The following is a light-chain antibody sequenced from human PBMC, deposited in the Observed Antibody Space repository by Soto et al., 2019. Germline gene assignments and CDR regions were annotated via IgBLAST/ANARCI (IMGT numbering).Light chain of an antibody. CDR2: DAS. J-gene: IGKJ4*01. V-gene: IGKV1-5*01. CDR3: QKCKVAPFT. CDR1: QSISSW. Sequence: IQMKQSPSTLSASVGDRVTITCRASQSISSWLAWYQQKPGKAPKLLIYDASSLESGVPSRFSGSGSGTEFTLTISSLQPEDAATYYCQKCKVAPFTFGGGTK.